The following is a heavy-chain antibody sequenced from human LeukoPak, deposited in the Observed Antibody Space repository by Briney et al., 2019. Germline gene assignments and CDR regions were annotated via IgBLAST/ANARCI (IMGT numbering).Heavy chain of an antibody. Sequence: GASVKVSCKASGYTFTSYGISWVRQAPGQGLEWMGWISAYNGNTNYAQKLQGRVTMTTDTSTSTAYMELRSLRSDDTAVYYCARGITMVRGVIPQPTGWLDPWGQGTLVTVSS. D-gene: IGHD3-10*01. CDR3: ARGITMVRGVIPQPTGWLDP. CDR1: GYTFTSYG. V-gene: IGHV1-18*04. J-gene: IGHJ5*02. CDR2: ISAYNGNT.